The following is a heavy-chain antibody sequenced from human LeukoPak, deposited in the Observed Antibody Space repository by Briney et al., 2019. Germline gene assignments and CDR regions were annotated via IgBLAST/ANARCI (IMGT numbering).Heavy chain of an antibody. CDR2: ISGSGGST. D-gene: IGHD5-18*01. V-gene: IGHV3-23*01. CDR1: GFTFSSYA. J-gene: IGHJ6*02. CDR3: AKDSPDTAMGYYYYYGMDV. Sequence: PGGSLRLSCAASGFTFSSYAMSWVRQAPGKGLEWVPAISGSGGSTYYADSVKGRFTISRDNSKNTLYLQMNSLRAEDTAVYYCAKDSPDTAMGYYYYYGMDVWGQGTTVTVSS.